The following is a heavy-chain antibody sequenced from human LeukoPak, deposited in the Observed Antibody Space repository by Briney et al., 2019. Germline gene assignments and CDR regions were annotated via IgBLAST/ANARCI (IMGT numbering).Heavy chain of an antibody. Sequence: SETLSLTCAVSGYSISSGYYWGWIRQPPGKGLEWIGSIYHSGSTYYNPSLESRVTISVDTSKNQFSLKLSSVTAADTAVYYCARHSKWELLLFDYWGQGTLVTVSS. D-gene: IGHD1-26*01. CDR1: GYSISSGYY. V-gene: IGHV4-38-2*01. CDR2: IYHSGST. J-gene: IGHJ4*02. CDR3: ARHSKWELLLFDY.